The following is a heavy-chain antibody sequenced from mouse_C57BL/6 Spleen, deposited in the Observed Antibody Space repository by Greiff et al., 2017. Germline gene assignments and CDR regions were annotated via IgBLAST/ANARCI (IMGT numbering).Heavy chain of an antibody. Sequence: QVQLQQPGAELVKPGASVKLSCKASGYTFTSYWMQWVKQRPGQGLEWIGEIDPSDSYTNYNQKFKGKATLTVDTSSSTAYMQLSSLTSEDSAVYYCACTAPRFAYWGQGTLVTVSA. CDR3: ACTAPRFAY. CDR2: IDPSDSYT. V-gene: IGHV1-50*01. CDR1: GYTFTSYW. D-gene: IGHD3-1*01. J-gene: IGHJ3*01.